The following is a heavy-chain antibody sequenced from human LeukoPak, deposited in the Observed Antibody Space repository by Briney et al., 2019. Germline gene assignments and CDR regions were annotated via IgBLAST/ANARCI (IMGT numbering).Heavy chain of an antibody. V-gene: IGHV4-34*01. CDR1: GGSFSGYY. CDR3: ARGGYSSGFYYFDY. D-gene: IGHD6-19*01. J-gene: IGHJ4*02. Sequence: PSETLSLTCAVHGGSFSGYYWSWIRQPPGKGLEWIGEINHSGSTNYNPSLESRVTILVDTSKNQLSLKVSSVTAADTAVYYCARGGYSSGFYYFDYWGQGTLVTVSS. CDR2: INHSGST.